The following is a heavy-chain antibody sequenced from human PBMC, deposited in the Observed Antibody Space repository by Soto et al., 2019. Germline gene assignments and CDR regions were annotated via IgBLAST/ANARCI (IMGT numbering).Heavy chain of an antibody. CDR3: ARRKLDCSGGSCYGFYFDS. V-gene: IGHV4-31*03. CDR2: IYHTGST. CDR1: GASISSGGYY. D-gene: IGHD2-15*01. J-gene: IGHJ4*02. Sequence: PSETLSLTCTVSGASISSGGYYWSWIRQYPGKGLEWIGYIYHTGSTYYNPSLKSRVTISADTSENQFSLRLNSVTAADTAVYYCARRKLDCSGGSCYGFYFDSWGQGTLVTSPQ.